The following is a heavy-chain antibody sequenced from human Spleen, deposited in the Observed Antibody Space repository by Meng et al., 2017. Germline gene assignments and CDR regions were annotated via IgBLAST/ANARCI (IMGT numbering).Heavy chain of an antibody. CDR2: IWYDGSNI. J-gene: IGHJ4*02. CDR1: GFTFSTYG. CDR3: ARDQGPLPDY. V-gene: IGHV3-33*01. Sequence: QVQLVESGGGVVQPGRSLRLSCAASGFTFSTYGMHWVRQAPGKGLEWMAVIWYDGSNIKYAESVRGRFTIFRDNSKNTLYLQMNSLTAEDTAVYYCARDQGPLPDYWGQGTLVTVSS.